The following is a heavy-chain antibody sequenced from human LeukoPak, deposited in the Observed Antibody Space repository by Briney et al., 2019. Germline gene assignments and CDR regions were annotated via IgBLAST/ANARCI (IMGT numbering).Heavy chain of an antibody. J-gene: IGHJ4*02. CDR3: AATPAAAPRL. Sequence: GSLRLSCAASGFTVSSNYMSWVRQAPGKGLEWVSVIYRGDSTYYADSVKGRFTISRDNAKNTLYLQMNSLRAEDRAVYYCAATPAAAPRLWGQGTLVTVSS. D-gene: IGHD5-12*01. V-gene: IGHV3-66*01. CDR2: IYRGDST. CDR1: GFTVSSNY.